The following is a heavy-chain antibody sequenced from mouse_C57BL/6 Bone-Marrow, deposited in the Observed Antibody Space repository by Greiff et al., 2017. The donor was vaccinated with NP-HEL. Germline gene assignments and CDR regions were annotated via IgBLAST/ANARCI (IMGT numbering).Heavy chain of an antibody. CDR3: ARRGLLGFAY. J-gene: IGHJ3*01. CDR2: ISSGGSYT. CDR1: GFTFSSYG. Sequence: EVKLMESGGDLVKPGGSLKLSCAASGFTFSSYGMSWVRQTPDKRLEWVATISSGGSYTYYPDSVKGRFTISRDNAKNTLYLQMSSLKSEDTAMYYCARRGLLGFAYWGQGTLVTVSA. D-gene: IGHD3-1*01. V-gene: IGHV5-6*02.